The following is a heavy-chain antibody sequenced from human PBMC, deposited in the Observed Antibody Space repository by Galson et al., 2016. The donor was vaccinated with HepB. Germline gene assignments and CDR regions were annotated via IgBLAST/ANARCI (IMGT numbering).Heavy chain of an antibody. D-gene: IGHD6-13*01. V-gene: IGHV3-13*04. J-gene: IGHJ2*01. Sequence: SLRLSCAASGFTLRSYDMSWVRQSTGKGLEWVAAIGTLHDSFFPDSVQGRFSISRENVKNSLYLQLNRLRAGDTAVYYCARIARGSSYTLGYFDLWGRGTLVTVSS. CDR3: ARIARGSSYTLGYFDL. CDR1: GFTLRSYD. CDR2: IGTLHDS.